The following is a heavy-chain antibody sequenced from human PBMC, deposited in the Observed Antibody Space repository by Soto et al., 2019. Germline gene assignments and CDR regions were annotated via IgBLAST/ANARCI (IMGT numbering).Heavy chain of an antibody. CDR3: AKGNPTITMVRGVIDY. Sequence: VQLVESGGGLVQPGRSLRLSCAASGFTFDDYAMHWVRQAPGKGLEWVSGISWNSGSIGYADSVKGRFTISRDNAKNSLYLQMNSLRAEDTALYYCAKGNPTITMVRGVIDYWGQGTLVTVSS. J-gene: IGHJ4*02. CDR1: GFTFDDYA. V-gene: IGHV3-9*01. D-gene: IGHD3-10*01. CDR2: ISWNSGSI.